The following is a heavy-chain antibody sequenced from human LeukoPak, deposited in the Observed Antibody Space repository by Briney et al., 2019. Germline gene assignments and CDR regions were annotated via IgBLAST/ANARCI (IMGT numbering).Heavy chain of an antibody. D-gene: IGHD3-22*01. CDR1: GFTFSNAW. J-gene: IGHJ4*02. CDR2: IKSKTDGGTT. Sequence: PGGSLRLSCAASGFTFSNAWMSWVRQAPGKGLEWVGVIKSKTDGGTTDYAAPVKGRFATSRDDSKNTVYLQMNSLKTEDTAVYYCTTQGHHYDSSGYNFVDYWGQGTLVTVSS. CDR3: TTQGHHYDSSGYNFVDY. V-gene: IGHV3-15*01.